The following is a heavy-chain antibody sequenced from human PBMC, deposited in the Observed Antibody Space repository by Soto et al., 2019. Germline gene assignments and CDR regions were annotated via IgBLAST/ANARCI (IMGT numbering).Heavy chain of an antibody. Sequence: GGSLRLSCAAPGFTFSGYSVNWVRQAPGRGLEWVSYISSGSKTIYYAESVKGRFTVSRDNARNSQYLQMNSLRDEDTAVYYCAREDILGVRSFDYWGQGTLVTVSS. D-gene: IGHD3-9*01. CDR2: ISSGSKTI. CDR3: AREDILGVRSFDY. V-gene: IGHV3-48*02. CDR1: GFTFSGYS. J-gene: IGHJ4*02.